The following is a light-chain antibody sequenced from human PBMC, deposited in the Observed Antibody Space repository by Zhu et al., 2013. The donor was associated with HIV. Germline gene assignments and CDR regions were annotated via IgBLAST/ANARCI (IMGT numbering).Light chain of an antibody. J-gene: IGLJ2*01. Sequence: QSVLTQPPSVSAAPGQKVTIFCSGSSSNIGNHYVSWYQQLPGTAPRVLIYDNNKRPSGIPDRFSGSKSGTSATLGIAGLQTGDEADYYCGTWDASLSTGLFGGGTKLTVL. CDR2: DNN. V-gene: IGLV1-51*01. CDR1: SSNIGNHY. CDR3: GTWDASLSTGL.